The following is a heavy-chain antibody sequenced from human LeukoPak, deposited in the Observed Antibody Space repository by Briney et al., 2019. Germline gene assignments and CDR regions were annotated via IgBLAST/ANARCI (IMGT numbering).Heavy chain of an antibody. CDR1: GGSINNYY. CDR3: ARLLRHYDTSGYQEFDY. CDR2: IYYTGSA. D-gene: IGHD3-22*01. J-gene: IGHJ4*02. Sequence: SETLSLTCTVSGGSINNYYWSWIRQPPGKGLEWIGYIYYTGSANYHPSLKSRVTMSVDTSKNQLSLKLNSVTAADTAVYYCARLLRHYDTSGYQEFDYWGQGTLATVSS. V-gene: IGHV4-59*01.